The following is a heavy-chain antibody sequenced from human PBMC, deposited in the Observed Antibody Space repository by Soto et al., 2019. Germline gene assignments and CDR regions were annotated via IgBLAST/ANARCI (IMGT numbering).Heavy chain of an antibody. Sequence: PSETLSLTCPVSGGSISSYYWSWIRQPPGKGLEWIGYIYYSGSTNYNPFLKSRVTISVDTSKNQFSLKLSSVTAADTAVYYCARIRGDILTGYYIDYWGQGTLVTVSS. D-gene: IGHD3-9*01. CDR1: GGSISSYY. V-gene: IGHV4-59*01. CDR2: IYYSGST. J-gene: IGHJ4*02. CDR3: ARIRGDILTGYYIDY.